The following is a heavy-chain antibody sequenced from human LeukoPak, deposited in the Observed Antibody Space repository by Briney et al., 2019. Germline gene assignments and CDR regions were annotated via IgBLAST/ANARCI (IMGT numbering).Heavy chain of an antibody. CDR3: ARGYCSSTSCYRRIFQH. V-gene: IGHV1-8*03. CDR1: GGTFSSYA. CDR2: MNPNSGNT. D-gene: IGHD2-2*02. J-gene: IGHJ1*01. Sequence: GASVEVSCKVSGGTFSSYAINWVRQATGQGLEWMGWMNPNSGNTGYAQKFQGRVTITRNTSISTAYMELSSLRSEDTAVYYCARGYCSSTSCYRRIFQHWGQGTLVTVSS.